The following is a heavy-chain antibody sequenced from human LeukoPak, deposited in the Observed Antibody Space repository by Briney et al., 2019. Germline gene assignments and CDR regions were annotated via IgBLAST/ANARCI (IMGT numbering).Heavy chain of an antibody. CDR1: GYTFTSYY. Sequence: ASVKASSKASGYTFTSYYMHWVRQAPGQGLEWMGIINPSGCSTSYAQKFQGRVTMTRDTSTSTVYMELSSLRSEDTAVYYCARDLHPIGYCTNGVCPWYFDYSGQATLVTVSS. CDR2: INPSGCST. D-gene: IGHD2-8*01. V-gene: IGHV1-46*01. CDR3: ARDLHPIGYCTNGVCPWYFDY. J-gene: IGHJ4*02.